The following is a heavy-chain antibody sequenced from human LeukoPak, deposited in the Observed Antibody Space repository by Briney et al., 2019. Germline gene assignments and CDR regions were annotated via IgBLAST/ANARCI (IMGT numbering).Heavy chain of an antibody. CDR3: ARGVGYSYGIFDL. J-gene: IGHJ2*01. CDR1: GGSISSNSYY. V-gene: IGHV4-39*07. D-gene: IGHD5-18*01. CDR2: IYHSGST. Sequence: SETLSLNCTVSGGSISSNSYYWGWIRQPPGKGLEWIGYIYHSGSTYYNPSLKSRVTISVDRSKNQFSLKLSSVTAADTAVYYCARGVGYSYGIFDLWGRGTLVTVSS.